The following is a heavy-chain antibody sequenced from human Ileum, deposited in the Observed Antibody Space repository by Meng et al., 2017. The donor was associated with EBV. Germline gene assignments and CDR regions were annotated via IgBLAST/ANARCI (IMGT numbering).Heavy chain of an antibody. CDR2: ISHTGTT. V-gene: IGHV4-34*01. CDR3: ARYGTCGANSFYCFDP. CDR1: GGSFSNYY. Sequence: LTQWGAGLLKPSETLSLTCGVYGGSFSNYYWTWIRQPPGKGLEWIGEISHTGTTKYNPSLKNRVTISLDTSNNQFSLNLNSVTAADTALYYCARYGTCGANSFYCFDPWGQGTLVTVSS. D-gene: IGHD4-23*01. J-gene: IGHJ5*02.